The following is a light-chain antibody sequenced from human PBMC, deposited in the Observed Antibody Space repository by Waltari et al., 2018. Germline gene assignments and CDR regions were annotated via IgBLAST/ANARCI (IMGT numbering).Light chain of an antibody. V-gene: IGKV1-27*01. Sequence: DIQMTQSPSSLSASVGDSVTITCRASQVIGNFLTWYQQKPGKVPNLLISQASTLQAGVPSRFSGSGSGTDFTLTISSLQPEDVATYYCQQSYSTSWTFGQGTKVEIK. CDR2: QAS. CDR1: QVIGNF. J-gene: IGKJ1*01. CDR3: QQSYSTSWT.